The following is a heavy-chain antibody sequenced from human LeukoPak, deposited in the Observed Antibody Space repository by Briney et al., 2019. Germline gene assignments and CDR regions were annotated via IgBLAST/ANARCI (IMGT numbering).Heavy chain of an antibody. Sequence: GASVKVSCKASGYTFASYDINWVRQATGQGLEWVGWMNPNSGNTGYAQKFQGRVTITRNTSISTAYMELSSLRSEDTAVYYCARGFRIVVVPAAIGYWFDPWGQGTLVTVSS. D-gene: IGHD2-2*02. CDR2: MNPNSGNT. CDR3: ARGFRIVVVPAAIGYWFDP. V-gene: IGHV1-8*03. CDR1: GYTFASYD. J-gene: IGHJ5*02.